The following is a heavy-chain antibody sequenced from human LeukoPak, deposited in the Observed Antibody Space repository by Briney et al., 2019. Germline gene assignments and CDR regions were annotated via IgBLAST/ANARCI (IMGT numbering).Heavy chain of an antibody. CDR3: ARGALQQWLVTS. CDR2: INPNSGGT. D-gene: IGHD6-19*01. Sequence: ASVKVSCKASGYTFTGYYMHWVRQAPGEGVEWMGWINPNSGGTNYAQNFQSRVTMTRDTSISTAYMELSRLRSDDTAVYYCARGALQQWLVTSWGQGTLVTVSS. J-gene: IGHJ4*02. CDR1: GYTFTGYY. V-gene: IGHV1-2*02.